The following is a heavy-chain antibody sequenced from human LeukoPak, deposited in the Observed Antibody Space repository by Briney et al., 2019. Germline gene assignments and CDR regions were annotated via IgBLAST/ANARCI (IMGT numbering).Heavy chain of an antibody. CDR2: INPNSGGT. CDR1: GYTFTGYY. V-gene: IGHV1-2*02. J-gene: IGHJ5*02. Sequence: ASVKVSCKASGYTFTGYYMHWVRQAPGQGLEWMGWINPNSGGTNYAQKFQGRVTMTRDTSISTAYMELSRLRSDDTAVYYCARDLVQEMATPDIPHNWFDPWGQGTLVTVSS. D-gene: IGHD5-24*01. CDR3: ARDLVQEMATPDIPHNWFDP.